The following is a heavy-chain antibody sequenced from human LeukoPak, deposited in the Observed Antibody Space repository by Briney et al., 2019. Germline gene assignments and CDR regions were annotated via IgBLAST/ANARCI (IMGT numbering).Heavy chain of an antibody. CDR1: GGSISSYY. V-gene: IGHV4-59*01. J-gene: IGHJ4*02. CDR2: IYYSGST. CDR3: AREEYCSGGSCFGY. Sequence: SETLSLTCTVSGGSISSYYWSWIRQPPGKGLEWIGYIYYSGSTNYNPSLKSRVIISVDTSKNQFSLKLSSVTAADTAVYYCAREEYCSGGSCFGYWGQGTLVTVSS. D-gene: IGHD2-15*01.